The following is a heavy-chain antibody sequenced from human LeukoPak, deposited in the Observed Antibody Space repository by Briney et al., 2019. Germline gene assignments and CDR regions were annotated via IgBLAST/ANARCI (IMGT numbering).Heavy chain of an antibody. V-gene: IGHV4-59*08. CDR1: GGSISSYY. D-gene: IGHD1-26*01. CDR2: IYYSGST. CDR3: ARATRVGATVH. J-gene: IGHJ4*02. Sequence: SETLSLTCTVSGGSISSYYWSWIRQPPGKGLEWIGYIYYSGSTNYNPFLKSRVTISVDTSKNQFSLKLSSVTAADTAVYYCARATRVGATVHWGQGTLVTVSS.